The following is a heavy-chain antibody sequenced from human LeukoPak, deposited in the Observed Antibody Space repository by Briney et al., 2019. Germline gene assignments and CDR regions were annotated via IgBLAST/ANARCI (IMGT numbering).Heavy chain of an antibody. J-gene: IGHJ4*02. V-gene: IGHV3-53*05. CDR1: GFTVSSNY. D-gene: IGHD6-19*01. Sequence: GGSLRLSCAASGFTVSSNYMSWVRQAPGKGLEWVSVIYSGGSTYYADSVKGRFTISRDNSKNTLYLQMNSLRAEDTAFYYCTKEIMASYSSDWPLDFWGQGTLVTVSS. CDR2: IYSGGST. CDR3: TKEIMASYSSDWPLDF.